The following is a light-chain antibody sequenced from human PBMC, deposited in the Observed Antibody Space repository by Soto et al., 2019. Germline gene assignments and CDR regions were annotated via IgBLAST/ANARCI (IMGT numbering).Light chain of an antibody. Sequence: DIQMTQSPSTRSASVGDRVTITCRASRGFSSWLAWYQQKPGKAPKLLIYKASSLESGVPSRFSGSGSGTEFTLTISSLQPDDFATYYCQQYNSYSSFGQGTKVEIK. CDR2: KAS. J-gene: IGKJ1*01. V-gene: IGKV1-5*03. CDR3: QQYNSYSS. CDR1: RGFSSW.